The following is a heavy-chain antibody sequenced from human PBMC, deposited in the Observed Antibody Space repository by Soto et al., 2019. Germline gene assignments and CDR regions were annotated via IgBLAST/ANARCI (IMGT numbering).Heavy chain of an antibody. V-gene: IGHV1-58*01. CDR3: AAGWYYDDSSGYYQDGMDV. D-gene: IGHD3-22*01. Sequence: ASVKVSCKASAFNFTSSAVPWVRQARGQRLEWRGWIVVSSGNTNYAQKFQERVTITRDMSTSTAYMELSSLRSEDTAVYYCAAGWYYDDSSGYYQDGMDVWGQGTTVTVSS. J-gene: IGHJ6*02. CDR1: AFNFTSSA. CDR2: IVVSSGNT.